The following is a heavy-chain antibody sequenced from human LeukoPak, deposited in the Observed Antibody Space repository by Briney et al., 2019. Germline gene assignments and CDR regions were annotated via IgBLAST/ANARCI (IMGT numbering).Heavy chain of an antibody. J-gene: IGHJ3*02. Sequence: PSETLSLTCTVSGGSISSYYWSWIRQPAGKGLEWIGRIYTSGSANYNPSLKSRVTMSVDTSKNQFSLKLSSVTAADTAVYSCARSHYYDSSGYHFDAFDIWGQGTMVTVSS. V-gene: IGHV4-4*07. CDR1: GGSISSYY. D-gene: IGHD3-22*01. CDR3: ARSHYYDSSGYHFDAFDI. CDR2: IYTSGSA.